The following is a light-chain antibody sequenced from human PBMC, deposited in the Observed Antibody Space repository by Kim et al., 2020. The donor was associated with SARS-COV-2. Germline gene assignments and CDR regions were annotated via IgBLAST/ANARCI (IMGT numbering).Light chain of an antibody. Sequence: QSGNISCTGTSSDVGGYNYVSWYQQHPGKAPKLMIYDVSKRPSGVPDRFSGSKSGNTASLTVSGLQAEDEADYYCSSYAGSSLYVFGTGTKVTVL. CDR1: SSDVGGYNY. CDR2: DVS. V-gene: IGLV2-8*01. CDR3: SSYAGSSLYV. J-gene: IGLJ1*01.